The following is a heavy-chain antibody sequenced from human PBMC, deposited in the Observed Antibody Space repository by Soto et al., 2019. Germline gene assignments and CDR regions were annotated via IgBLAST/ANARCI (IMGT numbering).Heavy chain of an antibody. D-gene: IGHD1-26*01. CDR2: IYHSGST. Sequence: SETLSLTCAVSGGSISSGGYSWSWIRQPPGKGLEWIGYIYHSGSTYYNPSLKSRVTISVDTSKNQISLKLSSVTAADTAVYYCARHGGQLLYNFFDYWGQGTVVTVSS. V-gene: IGHV4-30-2*05. CDR1: GGSISSGGYS. J-gene: IGHJ4*02. CDR3: ARHGGQLLYNFFDY.